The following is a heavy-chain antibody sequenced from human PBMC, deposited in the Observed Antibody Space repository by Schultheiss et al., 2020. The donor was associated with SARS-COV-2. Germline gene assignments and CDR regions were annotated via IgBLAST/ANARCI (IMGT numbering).Heavy chain of an antibody. CDR3: ARATYYDFWSGYYIKGALSYYYGMDV. J-gene: IGHJ6*02. D-gene: IGHD3-3*01. CDR2: IYHSGST. V-gene: IGHV4-34*01. Sequence: SQTLSLTCAVYGGSFSGYYWSWIRQPPGKGLEWIGSIYHSGSTYYNPSLKSRVTISVDTSKNQFSLKLSSVTAADTAVYYCARATYYDFWSGYYIKGALSYYYGMDVWGQGTTVTVSS. CDR1: GGSFSGYY.